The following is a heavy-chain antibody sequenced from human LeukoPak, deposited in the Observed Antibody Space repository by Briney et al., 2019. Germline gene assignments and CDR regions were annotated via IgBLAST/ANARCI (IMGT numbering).Heavy chain of an antibody. CDR3: AKSLDFRWNYYFDY. V-gene: IGHV3-23*01. CDR1: KFVFSNYW. D-gene: IGHD1-7*01. J-gene: IGHJ4*02. CDR2: ISGSGGNT. Sequence: GGSLRLSCAASKFVFSNYWMTWVRQAPGKGLEWVSAISGSGGNTYYADSVKGRFTISRDNSKDTLYLQMNSPRVEDTAVYYCAKSLDFRWNYYFDYWGQGTLVTVSS.